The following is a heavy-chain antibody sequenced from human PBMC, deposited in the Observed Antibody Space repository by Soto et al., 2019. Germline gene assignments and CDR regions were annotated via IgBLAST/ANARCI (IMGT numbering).Heavy chain of an antibody. Sequence: SETLSLTCAVYGGSFRGYYWSWIRQPPGKGLEWIGEINHSGSTNYNPSLKSRVTISVDTSKNQFSLKLSSVTAADTAVYYCARALVRSVTRWSGGWYDPRGQGTLVTVSS. CDR1: GGSFRGYY. CDR2: INHSGST. CDR3: ARALVRSVTRWSGGWYDP. J-gene: IGHJ5*02. V-gene: IGHV4-34*01. D-gene: IGHD4-4*01.